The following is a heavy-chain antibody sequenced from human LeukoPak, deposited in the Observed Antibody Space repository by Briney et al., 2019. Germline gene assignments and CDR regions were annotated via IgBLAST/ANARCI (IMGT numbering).Heavy chain of an antibody. J-gene: IGHJ3*02. CDR3: ARTTDIVNAFDI. D-gene: IGHD2-15*01. Sequence: RTSETLSLTCTVSGGSISTYYWSWIRQPAGKGLEWIGRIYTSGSTNYNPSLKSRVTMSVDTSKNQFSLKLSSVTAADTAVYYCARTTDIVNAFDIWGQGTMVTVSS. CDR1: GGSISTYY. CDR2: IYTSGST. V-gene: IGHV4-4*07.